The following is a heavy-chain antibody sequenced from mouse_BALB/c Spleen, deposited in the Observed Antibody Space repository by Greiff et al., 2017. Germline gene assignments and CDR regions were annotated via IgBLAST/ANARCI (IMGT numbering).Heavy chain of an antibody. J-gene: IGHJ4*01. CDR2: IWAGGST. CDR1: GFSLTSYG. V-gene: IGHV2-9*02. CDR3: ARDDGTPSYAMDY. D-gene: IGHD2-3*01. Sequence: VKLMESGPGLVAPSQSLSITCTVSGFSLTSYGVHWVRQPPGKGLEWLGVIWAGGSTNYNSALMSRLSISKDNSKSQVFLKMNSLQTDDTAMYYCARDDGTPSYAMDYWGQGTSVTVSS.